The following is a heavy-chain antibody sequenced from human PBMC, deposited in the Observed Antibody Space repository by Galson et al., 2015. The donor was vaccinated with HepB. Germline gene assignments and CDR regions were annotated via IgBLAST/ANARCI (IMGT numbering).Heavy chain of an antibody. CDR2: IGSSGSDI. V-gene: IGHV3-48*03. CDR1: GFSFRSYE. Sequence: SLRLSCAASGFSFRSYEMNWVRQAPGKGLEWVSHIGSSGSDIDYVDSAKGRFTISRDNAKNSLYLQMNSLRAEDTAVYYCAKARTAVAGGVHYYYGMDVWGQGTTVIVSS. J-gene: IGHJ6*02. D-gene: IGHD6-19*01. CDR3: AKARTAVAGGVHYYYGMDV.